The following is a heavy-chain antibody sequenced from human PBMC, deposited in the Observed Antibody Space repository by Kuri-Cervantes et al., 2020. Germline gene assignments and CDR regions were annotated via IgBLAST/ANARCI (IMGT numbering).Heavy chain of an antibody. CDR3: ARAGRGYSYGFLLSSEAYGMDV. J-gene: IGHJ6*02. CDR2: ISYDGSNK. V-gene: IGHV3-30*03. D-gene: IGHD5-18*01. Sequence: LSLTCAASGFTFSSYGMHWVRQAPGKGLEWVAVISYDGSNKYYTDSVKGRFTISRDNSKNTLYLQMNSLRAGDTAVYYCARAGRGYSYGFLLSSEAYGMDVWGQGTTVTVSS. CDR1: GFTFSSYG.